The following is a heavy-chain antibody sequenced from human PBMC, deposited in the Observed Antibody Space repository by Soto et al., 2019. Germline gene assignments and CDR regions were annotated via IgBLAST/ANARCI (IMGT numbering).Heavy chain of an antibody. CDR1: GGTFSSYA. J-gene: IGHJ4*01. Sequence: SVKVSCKASGGTFSSYAISWVRQAPGQGLEWMGGIIPIFGTANYAQKFQGRVTITADKSTSTAYMELSSLRSEDTAVYFCEGRLHYYDSSDYYYLDYWGHATLVNV. D-gene: IGHD3-22*01. CDR2: IIPIFGTA. V-gene: IGHV1-69*06. CDR3: EGRLHYYDSSDYYYLDY.